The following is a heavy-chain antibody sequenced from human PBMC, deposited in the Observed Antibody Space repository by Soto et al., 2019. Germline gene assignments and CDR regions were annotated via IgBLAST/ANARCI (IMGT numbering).Heavy chain of an antibody. J-gene: IGHJ6*02. Sequence: SVKVSCKASGGTFSSYAISWVRQAPGQGLEWMGGIIPIFGTANYAQKFQGRVTITADESTSTAYMELSSLRSEDTAVYYCAVTAAGTGVGYYYYGMDVCGQVNPVTVS. V-gene: IGHV1-69*13. CDR3: AVTAAGTGVGYYYYGMDV. CDR1: GGTFSSYA. CDR2: IIPIFGTA. D-gene: IGHD6-13*01.